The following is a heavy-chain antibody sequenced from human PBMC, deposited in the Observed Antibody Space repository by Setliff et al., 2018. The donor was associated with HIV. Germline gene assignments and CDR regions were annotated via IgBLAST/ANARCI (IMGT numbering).Heavy chain of an antibody. D-gene: IGHD4-4*01. CDR1: GGSISSYY. CDR3: ARGDDYSNYVAFDI. J-gene: IGHJ3*02. Sequence: SETLSLTCTVSGGSISSYYWSWIRQPPGKGLEWIGYIYTSGSTNYNPSLKSRVTISVDTSENQFSLKLSSVTAADTAVYYCARGDDYSNYVAFDIWGQGTMVTVS. V-gene: IGHV4-4*08. CDR2: IYTSGST.